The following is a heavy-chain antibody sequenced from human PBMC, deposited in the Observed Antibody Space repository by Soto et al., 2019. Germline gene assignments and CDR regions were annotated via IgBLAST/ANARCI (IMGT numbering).Heavy chain of an antibody. CDR1: GYTFTGYY. CDR3: ARDQYYRRYYYSSGYLPGMDV. J-gene: IGHJ6*02. D-gene: IGHD3-22*01. CDR2: INPNSGGT. Sequence: ASVKVSCKASGYTFTGYYMHWVRQAPGQGLEWMGWINPNSGGTNYAQKFQGRVTMTRDTSISTAYMELSRLRSDDTAVYYCARDQYYRRYYYSSGYLPGMDVWGQGTTVTVSS. V-gene: IGHV1-2*02.